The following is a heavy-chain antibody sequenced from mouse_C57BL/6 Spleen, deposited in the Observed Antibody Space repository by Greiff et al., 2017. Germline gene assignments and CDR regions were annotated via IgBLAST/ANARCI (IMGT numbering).Heavy chain of an antibody. CDR1: GFTFSSYA. D-gene: IGHD2-5*01. CDR2: ISDGGSYT. Sequence: EVKLVEPGGGLVKPGGSLKLSCAASGFTFSSYAMPWVRQTPEKRLEWVATISDGGSYTYYPDNVKGRFTISRDNAKNNLYLQMSHLMSEDTARYYCARERSSYSNYDAMDYWGQGTSVTVSS. J-gene: IGHJ4*01. V-gene: IGHV5-4*01. CDR3: ARERSSYSNYDAMDY.